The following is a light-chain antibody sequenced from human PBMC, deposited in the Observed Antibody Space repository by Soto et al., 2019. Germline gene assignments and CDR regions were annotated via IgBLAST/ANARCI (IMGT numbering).Light chain of an antibody. Sequence: QSVLTQPPSVSGAPGQRVTISCTGSSSNIGAGYDVHWYQQLPGTAPKLLIYDNTNRPSGVPDPFSGSKSGTSASLAITGLQAEDEADYYCQSYDRSLSGSRVFGTGTKLTVL. J-gene: IGLJ1*01. CDR1: SSNIGAGYD. CDR3: QSYDRSLSGSRV. CDR2: DNT. V-gene: IGLV1-40*01.